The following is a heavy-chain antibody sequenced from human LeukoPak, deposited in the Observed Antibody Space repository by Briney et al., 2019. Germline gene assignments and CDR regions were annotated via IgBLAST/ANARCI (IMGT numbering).Heavy chain of an antibody. CDR1: AFSFIRIV. CDR3: WKCRFNILCHP. V-gene: IGHV3-23*01. Sequence: GGSQRSSMGTSAFSFIRIVMRRDRPAPGKGLEWVSTINYSDASTYYVDSVKGRFTISRANSKCTLYLQMKSLRAEATDVYYFWKCRFNILCHPWRLGTLVTVSS. CDR2: INYSDAST. J-gene: IGHJ5*02. D-gene: IGHD3-10*01.